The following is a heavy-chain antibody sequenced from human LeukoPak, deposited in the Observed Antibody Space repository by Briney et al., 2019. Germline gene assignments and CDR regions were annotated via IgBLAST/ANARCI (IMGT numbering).Heavy chain of an antibody. CDR2: ISSSSTYI. Sequence: GGSLRLSCAASGVTFTNYAMTWVRQAPGKGLEWVSSISSSSTYIYYADSVKGRFTISRDNAKNSLYLQMNSLRAEDTAVYYCARDRAVANDAFDIWGQGTMVTVSS. CDR3: ARDRAVANDAFDI. CDR1: GVTFTNYA. J-gene: IGHJ3*02. D-gene: IGHD6-19*01. V-gene: IGHV3-21*01.